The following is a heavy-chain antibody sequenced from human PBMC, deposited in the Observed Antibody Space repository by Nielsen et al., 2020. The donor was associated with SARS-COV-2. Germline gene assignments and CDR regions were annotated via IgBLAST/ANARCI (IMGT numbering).Heavy chain of an antibody. V-gene: IGHV1-24*01. J-gene: IGHJ4*02. CDR2: FDPEDGET. Sequence: ASVKVSCKVSGYTLTELSMHWVRQAPGKGLEWMGGFDPEDGETIYAQKFQGRVTITADKSTSTAYMELSSLRSEDTAVYYCASLRGGDFDFWGQGTLVTVSS. D-gene: IGHD3-16*01. CDR3: ASLRGGDFDF. CDR1: GYTLTELS.